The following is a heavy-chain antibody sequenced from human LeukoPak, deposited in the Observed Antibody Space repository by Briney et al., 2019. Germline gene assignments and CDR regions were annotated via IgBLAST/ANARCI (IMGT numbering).Heavy chain of an antibody. CDR1: GFTSSVYY. D-gene: IGHD2-15*01. CDR2: ISSSGSTI. J-gene: IGHJ4*02. V-gene: IGHV3-11*01. Sequence: PAGPLRLSCAASGFTSSVYYITSIHQAPGHQLPWVSYISSSGSTIYYADSVKGRFTFSRDNAKNSLYLQMNSLRAEDTAVYYCARDIGPTRYCSGGSCYSGPLYYFDYWGQGTLVTVSS. CDR3: ARDIGPTRYCSGGSCYSGPLYYFDY.